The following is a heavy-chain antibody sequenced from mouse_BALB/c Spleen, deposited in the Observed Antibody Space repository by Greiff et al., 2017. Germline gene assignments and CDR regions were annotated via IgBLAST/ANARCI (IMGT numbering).Heavy chain of an antibody. CDR2: ISYSGST. V-gene: IGHV3-8*02. D-gene: IGHD2-2*01. CDR3: ARCSGNDVGDY. CDR1: GDSINSGY. J-gene: IGHJ2*01. Sequence: EVKLMESGPSLVKPSQTLSITCSVTGDSINSGYWNWIRKFPGNKLEYMGDISYSGSTYYNPSHNSRISITRDTSTNQYYLRLNSVTTADTATDCCARCSGNDVGDYWGQGTTLTVSS.